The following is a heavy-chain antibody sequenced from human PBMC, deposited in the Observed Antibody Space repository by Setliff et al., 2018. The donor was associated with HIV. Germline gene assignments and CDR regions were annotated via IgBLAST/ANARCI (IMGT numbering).Heavy chain of an antibody. CDR3: ARDCRVGWVFTYGMDV. V-gene: IGHV3-30*01. Sequence: PGGSLRLSCAASGFIFSSYAVHWVRQAPGKGLEWVAVMSYDGNNKYYADSVKGRFTISRDNSKNTLFLQMNSLRPEDTAVCYCARDCRVGWVFTYGMDVWGQGTLVTVSS. CDR2: MSYDGNNK. CDR1: GFIFSSYA. D-gene: IGHD6-13*01. J-gene: IGHJ6*02.